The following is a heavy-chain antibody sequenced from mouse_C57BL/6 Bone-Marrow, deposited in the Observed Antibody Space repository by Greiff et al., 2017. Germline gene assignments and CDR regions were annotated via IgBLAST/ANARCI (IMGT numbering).Heavy chain of an antibody. CDR1: GYSFTDYN. Sequence: EVQLQQSGPELVKPGASVKISCKASGYSFTDYNMNWVKQSNGKSLEWIGVIIPNYGTTSYNQKFKGKATLTVGQSSSTAYMQLNSLTSENSADYSGTRLGTIVTTPNYFDYWGQGTTLTVSS. CDR3: TRLGTIVTTPNYFDY. D-gene: IGHD2-5*01. CDR2: IIPNYGTT. V-gene: IGHV1-39*01. J-gene: IGHJ2*01.